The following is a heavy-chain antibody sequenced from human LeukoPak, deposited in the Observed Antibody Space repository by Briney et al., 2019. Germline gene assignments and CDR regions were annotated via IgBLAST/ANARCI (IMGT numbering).Heavy chain of an antibody. CDR2: ISGSGGNT. Sequence: GGSLRLSCAVSGFTFSSYAMSWVRQAPGKGLEWVSSISGSGGNTYYADSVKGRFTISRDNSKNTLYLQMNSLRAEDTAVYYCAKDYIRPSTYSSGWPLDYWGQGTLVTVSS. CDR3: AKDYIRPSTYSSGWPLDY. D-gene: IGHD6-19*01. CDR1: GFTFSSYA. V-gene: IGHV3-23*01. J-gene: IGHJ4*02.